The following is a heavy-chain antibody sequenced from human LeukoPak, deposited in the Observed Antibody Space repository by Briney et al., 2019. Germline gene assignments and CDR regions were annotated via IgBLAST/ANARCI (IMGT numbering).Heavy chain of an antibody. V-gene: IGHV4-4*07. Sequence: SETLSLTCTVSGGSINSYYWSWIRQPAGKGLEWIGRIYSSGSTNYDPSLKSRVSMSVYTSKNQFSLKLTSVTAADTAVYYCARGGKATVVTMWGHGILVTVSS. D-gene: IGHD4-23*01. J-gene: IGHJ4*01. CDR3: ARGGKATVVTM. CDR2: IYSSGST. CDR1: GGSINSYY.